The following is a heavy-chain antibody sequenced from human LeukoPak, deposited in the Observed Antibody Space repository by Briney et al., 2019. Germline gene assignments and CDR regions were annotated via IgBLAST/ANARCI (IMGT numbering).Heavy chain of an antibody. V-gene: IGHV3-23*01. CDR2: ISTDAGET. D-gene: IGHD3-10*01. CDR1: GFTFSNSG. Sequence: GGSLRLSCAASGFTFSNSGMSWVRQAPGKGLEWVSAISTDAGETHYADSVKGRFTISRDNSKNTVSLQMSSLRAEDTALYCCAKGSGNGYGSGPFDYWGQGTLVTVSS. CDR3: AKGSGNGYGSGPFDY. J-gene: IGHJ4*02.